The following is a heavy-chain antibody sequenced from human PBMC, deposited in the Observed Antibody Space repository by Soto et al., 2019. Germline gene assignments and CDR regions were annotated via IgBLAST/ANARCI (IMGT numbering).Heavy chain of an antibody. J-gene: IGHJ4*02. Sequence: QVQLQESGPGLVKPSETLSLTCTVSGGSVSSGSYYWSWIRQPPGKGLEWIGYIYYSGSTNYNPSLKSRVTISVDTSKNQFSLKLSSVTAADTAVYYCARVMDGGNPGHFDYWGQGTLVTVSS. D-gene: IGHD2-15*01. CDR1: GGSVSSGSYY. CDR2: IYYSGST. V-gene: IGHV4-61*01. CDR3: ARVMDGGNPGHFDY.